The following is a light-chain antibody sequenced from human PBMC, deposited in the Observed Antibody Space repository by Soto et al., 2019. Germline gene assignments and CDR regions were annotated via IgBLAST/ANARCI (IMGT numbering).Light chain of an antibody. CDR1: QDISNY. Sequence: DIQMTQSPSSLSASVGDRVTITCQASQDISNYLNWYQQKPGKAPKLLIYDASNLETGVPSRFSGSGSGTEFTLTISSLQPDDFATYYCQQYNSYSRRTFGQGTKVDIK. CDR3: QQYNSYSRRT. J-gene: IGKJ1*01. CDR2: DAS. V-gene: IGKV1-33*01.